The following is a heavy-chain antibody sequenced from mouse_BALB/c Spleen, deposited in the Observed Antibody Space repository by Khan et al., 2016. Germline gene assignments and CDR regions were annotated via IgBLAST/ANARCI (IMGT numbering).Heavy chain of an antibody. Sequence: QVQLQQSGAELVRPGSSVKISCKASGFAFSSYWMNWVKQRPGQGLEWIGQIYPGDGDTNYNGKFKGKATLTADKSSSTAYMQLSSLTSEDSAVYFCTMITPFANWGQGTLVTVSA. CDR1: GFAFSSYW. D-gene: IGHD2-4*01. CDR3: TMITPFAN. CDR2: IYPGDGDT. J-gene: IGHJ3*01. V-gene: IGHV1-80*01.